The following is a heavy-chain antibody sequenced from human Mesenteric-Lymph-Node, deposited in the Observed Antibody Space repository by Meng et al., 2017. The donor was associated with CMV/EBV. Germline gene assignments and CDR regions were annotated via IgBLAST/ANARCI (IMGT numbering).Heavy chain of an antibody. D-gene: IGHD6-6*01. CDR1: GFIFNDYA. CDR2: INWNGDST. Sequence: GGSLRLSCAASGFIFNDYAMSWVRQAPGKGLEWVSGINWNGDSTGYADSVKGRFIISRDNAKNSLDLQMNSLRAEDTAVYFCATQDTSSSSLASDYWGQGTLVTVSS. CDR3: ATQDTSSSSLASDY. J-gene: IGHJ4*02. V-gene: IGHV3-20*04.